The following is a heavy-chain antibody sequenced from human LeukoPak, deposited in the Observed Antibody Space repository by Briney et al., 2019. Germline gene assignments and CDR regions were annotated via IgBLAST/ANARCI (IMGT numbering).Heavy chain of an antibody. CDR1: GGSFSGYY. CDR2: ISHSGST. V-gene: IGHV4-34*01. D-gene: IGHD3-3*01. J-gene: IGHJ3*02. CDR3: ATRRADFWSGYQHSDDAFDI. Sequence: SETLSLTCAVYGGSFSGYYWSWIRQPPGKGLEWIGEISHSGSTNYNPSLKSRATISVDTSKNQFSLKLSSVTAADTAVYYCATRRADFWSGYQHSDDAFDIWGQGTMVTVSS.